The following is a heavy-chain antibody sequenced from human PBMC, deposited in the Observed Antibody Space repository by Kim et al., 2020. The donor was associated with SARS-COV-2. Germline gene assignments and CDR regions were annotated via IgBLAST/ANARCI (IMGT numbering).Heavy chain of an antibody. D-gene: IGHD2-15*01. Sequence: GESLKISCKGSGYGFTSYWISWVRQMPGKGLEWMGRIDPSDSYTNYSPSFQGHVTISADKSISTAYLQWSSLKASDTAMYYCARLGVVAAAYYYYYYGMDVWGQGTTVTVSS. CDR1: GYGFTSYW. V-gene: IGHV5-10-1*01. J-gene: IGHJ6*02. CDR3: ARLGVVAAAYYYYYYGMDV. CDR2: IDPSDSYT.